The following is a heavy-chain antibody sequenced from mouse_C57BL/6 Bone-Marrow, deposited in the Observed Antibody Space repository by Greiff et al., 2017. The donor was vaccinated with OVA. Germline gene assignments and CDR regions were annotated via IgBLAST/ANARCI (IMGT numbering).Heavy chain of an antibody. V-gene: IGHV5-6*02. J-gene: IGHJ3*01. D-gene: IGHD1-1*01. CDR2: ISSGGSYT. CDR3: ARDYYGSSRMFAY. CDR1: GFTFSSYG. Sequence: DVKLVESGGDLVKPGGSLKLSCAASGFTFSSYGMSWVRQTPDKRLEWVATISSGGSYTYYPDSVKGRFTISRDNAKNTLYLQMSCLKSEDTAMYYCARDYYGSSRMFAYWGQGTLVTVSA.